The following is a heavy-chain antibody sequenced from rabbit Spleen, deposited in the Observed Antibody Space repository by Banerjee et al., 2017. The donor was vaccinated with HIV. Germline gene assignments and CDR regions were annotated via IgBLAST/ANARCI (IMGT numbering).Heavy chain of an antibody. V-gene: IGHV1S40*01. CDR3: ARDTSSSFSSYGMDL. J-gene: IGHJ6*01. D-gene: IGHD1-1*01. CDR1: GFSFSSSHY. CDR2: IAGSSSGFT. Sequence: QSLEESGGDLVKPGASLTLTCTSSGFSFSSSHYICWVRQAPGMGLEWISCIAGSSSGFTYSATWAKGRFTISKTSTTVTLQMTSLTVADTATYFCARDTSSSFSSYGMDLWGPGTLVTVS.